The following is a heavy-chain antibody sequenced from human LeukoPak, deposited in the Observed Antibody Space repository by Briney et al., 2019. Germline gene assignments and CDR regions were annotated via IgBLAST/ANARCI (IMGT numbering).Heavy chain of an antibody. CDR1: GGSFSGYY. CDR2: INHSGST. CDR3: ARAYCSSTSCYLWFDP. Sequence: SETLSLTCAVYGGSFSGYYWSWIRQPPGKGLEWIGEINHSGSTSYNPSLKSRVTISVDTSKNQFSLKLSSVTAADTAVYYCARAYCSSTSCYLWFDPWGQGTLVTVSS. D-gene: IGHD2-2*01. V-gene: IGHV4-34*01. J-gene: IGHJ5*02.